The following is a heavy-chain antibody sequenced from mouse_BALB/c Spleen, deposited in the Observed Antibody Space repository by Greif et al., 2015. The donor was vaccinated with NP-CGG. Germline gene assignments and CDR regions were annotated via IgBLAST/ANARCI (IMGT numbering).Heavy chain of an antibody. V-gene: IGHV5-6-4*01. Sequence: EVQGVESGGGLVKPGGSLKLSCAASGFTFSSYTMSWVRQTPEKRLEWVATISSGGSYTYYPDSVKGRFTISRDNAKNPLDLQMSSLKSEDTAMYYCTRGGGNYGFDYWGQGTTLTVSS. CDR3: TRGGGNYGFDY. CDR1: GFTFSSYT. CDR2: ISSGGSYT. J-gene: IGHJ2*01. D-gene: IGHD2-1*01.